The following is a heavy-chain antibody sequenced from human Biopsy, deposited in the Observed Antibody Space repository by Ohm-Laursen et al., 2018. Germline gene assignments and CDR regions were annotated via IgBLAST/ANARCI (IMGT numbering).Heavy chain of an antibody. V-gene: IGHV4-59*08. CDR2: IYYAGST. CDR3: ARHAPSYSGSYWGDFDL. CDR1: GGSISSYY. D-gene: IGHD1-26*01. Sequence: PSETLSLTCTVSGGSISSYYWSWIRQPPGKGLEWIGYIYYAGSTNYNPSLKSRVTISVDTSMNHLSLRLTSVTAADTAVYYCARHAPSYSGSYWGDFDLWGRGTLVTVSS. J-gene: IGHJ2*01.